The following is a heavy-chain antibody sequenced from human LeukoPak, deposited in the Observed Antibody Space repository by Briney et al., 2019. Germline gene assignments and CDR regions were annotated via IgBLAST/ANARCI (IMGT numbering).Heavy chain of an antibody. D-gene: IGHD6-13*01. CDR2: FSVNGRDT. V-gene: IGHV3-23*01. CDR3: AKPGRTAAGLFDS. CDR1: GFTFKNYA. Sequence: GGSLRLSCAASGFTFKNYALSWVRQAPGKGLEWVSGFSVNGRDTYYADFVKGRFTTARDIAKNTLYLQMNSLRAEDTATYYCAKPGRTAAGLFDSWGQGTLVTVSS. J-gene: IGHJ4*02.